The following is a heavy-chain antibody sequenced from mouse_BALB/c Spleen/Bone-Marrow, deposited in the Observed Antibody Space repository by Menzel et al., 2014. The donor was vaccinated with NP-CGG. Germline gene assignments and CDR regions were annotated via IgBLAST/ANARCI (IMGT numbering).Heavy chain of an antibody. CDR2: IHPNSDNT. V-gene: IGHV1S130*01. CDR1: GYTFTSSW. D-gene: IGHD4-1*01. J-gene: IGHJ2*01. CDR3: ARSGFDY. Sequence: VQLLESGSVLVRPGASVKLSCKASGYTFTSSWMHWAKQPPGKGLEWIGEIHPNSDNTNYNEKFKGKATLTVDTSSSTAYVDLSSLTAEDSAVYYCARSGFDYWGQGTTLTVSS.